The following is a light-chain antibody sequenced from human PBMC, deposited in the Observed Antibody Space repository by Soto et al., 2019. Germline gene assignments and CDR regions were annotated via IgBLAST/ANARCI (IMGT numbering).Light chain of an antibody. CDR1: RTVDGNY. V-gene: IGKV3-20*01. J-gene: IGKJ5*01. CDR2: SAS. CDR3: QQYSASPIT. Sequence: EVVLTQSPGTLSLSPGERATLSCRASRTVDGNYLAWYHQKPGQAPRLLIHSASTRAPGIPDRFSASGAGTDFTLTISRLEPEDSAVYYCQQYSASPITFGQGTRLEIK.